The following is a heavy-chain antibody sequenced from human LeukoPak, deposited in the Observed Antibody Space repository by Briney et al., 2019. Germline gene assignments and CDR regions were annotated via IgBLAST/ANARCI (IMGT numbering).Heavy chain of an antibody. V-gene: IGHV4-61*02. CDR3: ARDSRYYDSSGYYDY. CDR2: IYTSGST. J-gene: IGHJ4*02. CDR1: GGSISSGSYY. D-gene: IGHD3-22*01. Sequence: TLSLTCTVSGGSISSGSYYWSWIRQPAGKGLEWIGRIYTSGSTNYNPSLKSRVTISVDTSKNQFSLKLSSVTAADTAVYYCARDSRYYDSSGYYDYWGQGTLVTVSS.